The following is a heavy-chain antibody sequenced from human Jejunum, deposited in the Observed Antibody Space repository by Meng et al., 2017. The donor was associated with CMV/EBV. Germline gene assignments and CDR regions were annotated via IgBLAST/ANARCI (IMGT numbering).Heavy chain of an antibody. J-gene: IGHJ4*02. D-gene: IGHD5-24*01. Sequence: QVQVMQLGAEVKGPGSSMKVSCKSSGGSVNNYAFNWGRQAPGQGLEWMGGIIAIFKTPNYAQKFQGRLTITADESTGTSYMELTSLTSEDTAVYYCARGFLNGYQPFDYWGQGTLVTVSS. V-gene: IGHV1-69*12. CDR3: ARGFLNGYQPFDY. CDR1: GGSVNNYA. CDR2: IIAIFKTP.